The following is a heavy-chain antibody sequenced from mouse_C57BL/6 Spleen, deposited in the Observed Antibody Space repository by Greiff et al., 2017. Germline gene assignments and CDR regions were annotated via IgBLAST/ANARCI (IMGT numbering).Heavy chain of an antibody. CDR1: GYTFTDYN. J-gene: IGHJ4*01. CDR2: INPNNGGT. D-gene: IGHD1-1*01. V-gene: IGHV1-22*01. CDR3: ARGAYYYGSSYDYYAMDY. Sequence: EVQLQQSGPELVKPGASVKMSCKASGYTFTDYNMHWVKQSHGKSLEWIGYINPNNGGTSYNQKFKGKATLTVNKSSSTAYMELRSLTSEDSAVYYCARGAYYYGSSYDYYAMDYWGQGTSVTVSS.